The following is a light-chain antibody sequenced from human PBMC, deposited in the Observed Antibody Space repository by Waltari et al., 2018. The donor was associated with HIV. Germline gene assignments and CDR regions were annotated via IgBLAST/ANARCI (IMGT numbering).Light chain of an antibody. V-gene: IGLV1-40*01. CDR1: SSNIGATSD. J-gene: IGLJ3*02. Sequence: QSVLTQPPSLSGAPGQRVTISCTGSSSNIGATSDVHWYQQLPGTAPKLLIYGNTNRPSGVPDRFSGSKSGTSASLAITGLQAEDEADYFCQSYDSRLSVVLFGGGTKLTVL. CDR3: QSYDSRLSVVL. CDR2: GNT.